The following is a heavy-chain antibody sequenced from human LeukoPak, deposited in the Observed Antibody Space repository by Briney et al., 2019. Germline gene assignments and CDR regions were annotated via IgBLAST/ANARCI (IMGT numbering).Heavy chain of an antibody. D-gene: IGHD1-14*01. CDR3: ARGGVNPVDH. CDR1: GSPSNSFW. V-gene: IGHV3-74*01. J-gene: IGHJ4*02. Sequence: GRPFTLPCAAPGSPSNSFWTHWVRQAPAQGLVWVSDMNENSTTIRYGDSVKGRFTISRDNAKSILYLQMNNLRAEDTAMYFCARGGVNPVDHWGQGTMVTVSS. CDR2: MNENSTTI.